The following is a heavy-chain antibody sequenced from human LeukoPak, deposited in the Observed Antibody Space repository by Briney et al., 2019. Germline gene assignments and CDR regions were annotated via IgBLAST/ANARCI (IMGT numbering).Heavy chain of an antibody. CDR3: SAGQPGRY. D-gene: IGHD1-14*01. CDR2: INHSGST. CDR1: GGSFSGYY. J-gene: IGHJ4*02. V-gene: IGHV4-34*03. Sequence: KPSETLSLTCAVYGGSFSGYYWSWIRQPPGKGLEWIGEINHSGSTNYNPSLKSRVTISVDTSKNQFSLKLSSVTAVDTAVYYCSAGQPGRYWGQGTLVTVSS.